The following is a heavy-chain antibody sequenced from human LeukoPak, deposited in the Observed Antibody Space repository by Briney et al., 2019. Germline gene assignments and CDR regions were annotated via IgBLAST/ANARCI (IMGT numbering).Heavy chain of an antibody. J-gene: IGHJ3*02. D-gene: IGHD3-9*01. CDR1: GFTFRNYG. V-gene: IGHV3-30*18. CDR3: AKVRYFGPSAFDI. CDR2: ISYDGSDK. Sequence: PARSPRLSCAASGFTFRNYGMHWVRQAPGKGLDWVAVISYDGSDKYYADSVKGRFTISRDNSKNTLYLQMNSLRAEDTAVYYCAKVRYFGPSAFDIWGQGPVAFVSS.